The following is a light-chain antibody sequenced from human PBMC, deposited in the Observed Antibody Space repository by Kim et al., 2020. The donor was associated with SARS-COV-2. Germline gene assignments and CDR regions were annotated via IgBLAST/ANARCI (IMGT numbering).Light chain of an antibody. CDR2: DAS. J-gene: IGKJ5*01. Sequence: PGERATLSCRASQSVSSYLAWYQQKPGQAPRLLIYDASNRATGIPARFSGSGSGTDFTLTISSLEPEDFAVYYCQQRSNWPPRFTFGQGTRLEIK. CDR3: QQRSNWPPRFT. CDR1: QSVSSY. V-gene: IGKV3-11*01.